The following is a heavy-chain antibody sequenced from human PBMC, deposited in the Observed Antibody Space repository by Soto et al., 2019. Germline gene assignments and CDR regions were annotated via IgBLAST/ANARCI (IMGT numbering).Heavy chain of an antibody. CDR1: GGSMRNYY. V-gene: IGHV4-59*01. CDR2: VYHSRST. J-gene: IGHJ4*02. Sequence: SETLSLTCSVSGGSMRNYYWNWIRQPPGRGLEWIGYVYHSRSTNYNPSLKSRVSMSVDVSRNHFSLTLHSVTAADTAVYFCTSSYSTSSSPDYWGQGTLVTVSS. CDR3: TSSYSTSSSPDY. D-gene: IGHD6-6*01.